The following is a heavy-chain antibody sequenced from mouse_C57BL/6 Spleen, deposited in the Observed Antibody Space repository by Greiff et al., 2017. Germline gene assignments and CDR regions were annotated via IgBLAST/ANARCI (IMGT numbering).Heavy chain of an antibody. D-gene: IGHD2-4*01. J-gene: IGHJ3*01. Sequence: VQLQQSGAELVKPGASVKISCKASGYAFSSYWMNWVKQRPGQGLEWIGQIYPGDGDTNYNGKFKGKATLTADRTSSTAYMQLSSLTSEDSAVYFWARSEDYAYAYWGQGTLLTVSA. CDR2: IYPGDGDT. CDR3: ARSEDYAYAY. CDR1: GYAFSSYW. V-gene: IGHV1-80*01.